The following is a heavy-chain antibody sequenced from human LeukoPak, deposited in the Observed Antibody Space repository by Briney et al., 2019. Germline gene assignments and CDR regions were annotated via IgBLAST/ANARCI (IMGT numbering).Heavy chain of an antibody. CDR1: GFTVSSNY. D-gene: IGHD3-22*01. V-gene: IGHV3-66*01. J-gene: IGHJ3*02. CDR2: IYSGGST. CDR3: ARDLESYYYDSSTSPNAFDI. Sequence: GSLRLSCAASGFTVSSNYMSWVRQAPGKGLEWVSVIYSGGSTYYADSVKGRFTISRDNSKNTLYLQMNSLRAEDTAVYYCARDLESYYYDSSTSPNAFDIWGQGTMVTVSS.